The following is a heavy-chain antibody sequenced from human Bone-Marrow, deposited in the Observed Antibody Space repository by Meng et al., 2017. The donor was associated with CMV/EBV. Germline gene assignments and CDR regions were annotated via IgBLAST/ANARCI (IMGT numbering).Heavy chain of an antibody. CDR3: ARGYRGYGTG. V-gene: IGHV3-30*04. Sequence: GESLKISCAASGFTFSSYAMHWVRQAPGKGLEWVAVISYDGSNKYYADSVKGRFTISRDNSKNTLYLQMNSLRAEDTAVYYCARGYRGYGTGWGQGTLFTVSS. J-gene: IGHJ4*02. D-gene: IGHD3-10*01. CDR1: GFTFSSYA. CDR2: ISYDGSNK.